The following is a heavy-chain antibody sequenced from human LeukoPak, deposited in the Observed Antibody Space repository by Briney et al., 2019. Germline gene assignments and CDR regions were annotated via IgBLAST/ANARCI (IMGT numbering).Heavy chain of an antibody. CDR2: ISSSGSTI. CDR1: GFTFSSYE. J-gene: IGHJ4*02. V-gene: IGHV3-48*03. Sequence: PGGSLRLSCAASGFTFSSYEMNWVRQAPGKGLEWVSYISSSGSTIYYADSVKGRFTISRDNAKNSLYLQMNSLRAEDTAVYYCARAYGDYNYFDYWGQGTLVTVSS. D-gene: IGHD4-17*01. CDR3: ARAYGDYNYFDY.